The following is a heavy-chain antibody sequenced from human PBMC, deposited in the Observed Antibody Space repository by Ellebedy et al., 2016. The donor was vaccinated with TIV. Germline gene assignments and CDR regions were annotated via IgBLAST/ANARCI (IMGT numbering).Heavy chain of an antibody. CDR2: IYPGDSDI. Sequence: GESLKISCKGFGYSFTDYWIGWVRQMPGKGLEWMGIIYPGDSDIRYSPSFQGQVTISATKSISTAYLQWSSLKASDTAMYYCERHAGSWFSGGSKAVVYWGQGTLVTVSS. CDR1: GYSFTDYW. J-gene: IGHJ4*02. D-gene: IGHD6-13*01. CDR3: ERHAGSWFSGGSKAVVY. V-gene: IGHV5-51*01.